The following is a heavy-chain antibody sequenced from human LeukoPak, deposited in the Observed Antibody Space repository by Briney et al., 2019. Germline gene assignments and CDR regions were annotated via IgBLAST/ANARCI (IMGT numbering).Heavy chain of an antibody. D-gene: IGHD2-15*01. CDR1: GFTFSSYA. J-gene: IGHJ4*02. CDR3: ARALRGFDY. CDR2: ISSNGGST. V-gene: IGHV3-64*01. Sequence: GGSLRLSCAASGFTFSSYAMHWVRQAPGKGLEYVSAISSNGGSTYYANSVKGRFTISRDNSKNTLYLQMGSLRAEDMAVYYCARALRGFDYWGQGTLVTVPS.